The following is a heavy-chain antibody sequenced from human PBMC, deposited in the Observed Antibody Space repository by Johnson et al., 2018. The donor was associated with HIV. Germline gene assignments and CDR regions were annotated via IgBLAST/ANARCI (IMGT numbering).Heavy chain of an antibody. Sequence: VQLVESGGGVVRPGGSLRLSCAASGFTFSSYWMSWVRQAPGKGLEWVANIKQDGSEKYYVDSVKGRFTISRDNAKNSLYLQMNSLRAEDTAVYYCARDLTEYSSSADAFDIWGQGTMVTVSS. J-gene: IGHJ3*02. D-gene: IGHD6-6*01. V-gene: IGHV3-7*05. CDR3: ARDLTEYSSSADAFDI. CDR1: GFTFSSYW. CDR2: IKQDGSEK.